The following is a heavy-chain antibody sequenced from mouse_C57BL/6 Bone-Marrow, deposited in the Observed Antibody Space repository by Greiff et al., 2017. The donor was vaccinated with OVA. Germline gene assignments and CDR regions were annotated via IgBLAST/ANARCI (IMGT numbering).Heavy chain of an antibody. Sequence: VQLQQSGAELVRPGASVTLSCKASGYTFTGYEMHWVKQTPVHGLEWIGAIDPETGGTAYNQKFKGKAILTADKSSSTAYMELRSLTSEDSAVYYCTRGWLLLDYWGQGTTLTVSS. CDR2: IDPETGGT. CDR1: GYTFTGYE. CDR3: TRGWLLLDY. J-gene: IGHJ2*01. V-gene: IGHV1-15*01. D-gene: IGHD2-3*01.